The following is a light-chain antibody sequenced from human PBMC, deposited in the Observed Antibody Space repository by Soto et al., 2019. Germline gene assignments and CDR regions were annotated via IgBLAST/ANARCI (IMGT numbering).Light chain of an antibody. V-gene: IGLV2-14*01. CDR3: SSYTRSTTLNVL. Sequence: QSALTQPASVSGSHGQSITISCTGTSSDVGGYKYVSWYQQHPGKVPKLMIYEVSTRPSGVSNRFSGSKSGNTVALSISGLHAEDEAEYYCSSYTRSTTLNVLFGGGTKLTVL. CDR1: SSDVGGYKY. CDR2: EVS. J-gene: IGLJ2*01.